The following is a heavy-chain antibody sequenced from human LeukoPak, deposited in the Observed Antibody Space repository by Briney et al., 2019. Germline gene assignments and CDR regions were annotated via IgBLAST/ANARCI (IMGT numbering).Heavy chain of an antibody. J-gene: IGHJ4*02. Sequence: SGGSLRLSCAASGFTFSSYAMSWVRQAPGKGLEWVSAISGSGGSTYYADSVKGRFTISRDSSKNTLYLQMNSLRAEDTAVYYCAKSLTPSGAREMDYWGQGTLVTVSS. CDR1: GFTFSSYA. V-gene: IGHV3-23*01. CDR2: ISGSGGST. D-gene: IGHD1-26*01. CDR3: AKSLTPSGAREMDY.